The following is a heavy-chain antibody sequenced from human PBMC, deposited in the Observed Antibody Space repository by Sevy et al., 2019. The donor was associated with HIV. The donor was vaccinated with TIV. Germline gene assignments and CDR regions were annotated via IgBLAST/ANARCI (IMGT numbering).Heavy chain of an antibody. CDR1: GFTFDRYF. J-gene: IGHJ4*02. Sequence: GGSLRLSCAASGFTFDRYFMHWVRQAPGKGLGWLAVISGDGSDTSYADSLRGRFTISRDNSKNTLFLQMNRLGTEDTAVYFCAKRDLNHQFLLDFWGQGTLVTVSS. CDR3: AKRDLNHQFLLDF. CDR2: ISGDGSDT. D-gene: IGHD2-21*01. V-gene: IGHV3-30*18.